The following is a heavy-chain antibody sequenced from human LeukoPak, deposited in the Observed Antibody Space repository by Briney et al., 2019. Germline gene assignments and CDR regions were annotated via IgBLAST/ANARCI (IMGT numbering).Heavy chain of an antibody. Sequence: ASVKVSCRASGYTFTSYDIKWVRQATGQGLEWMGRMNPNSGNTDYAQKFQGRVTMTRNISISTAYMELRSLRSDDTAVYYCARGGGGSCYSLYCAFDIWGQGTMVTVSS. CDR1: GYTFTSYD. CDR3: ARGGGGSCYSLYCAFDI. CDR2: MNPNSGNT. V-gene: IGHV1-8*01. D-gene: IGHD2-15*01. J-gene: IGHJ3*02.